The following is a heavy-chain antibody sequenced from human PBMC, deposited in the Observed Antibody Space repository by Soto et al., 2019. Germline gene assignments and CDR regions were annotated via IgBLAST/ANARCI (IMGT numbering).Heavy chain of an antibody. CDR1: GGLFSSFA. Sequence: QEQLVQSGAEVEKPGSSVKVSCKDSGGLFSSFAISWVRQAPGEGLEWLGGIIPVFNTAYYPQKFQGRVTITADESTNTAYMELNNLRSEDTAIYYCARGGGPYVWFNEFWGQGSLVTVSS. V-gene: IGHV1-69*01. D-gene: IGHD2-15*01. CDR2: IIPVFNTA. J-gene: IGHJ4*02. CDR3: ARGGGPYVWFNEF.